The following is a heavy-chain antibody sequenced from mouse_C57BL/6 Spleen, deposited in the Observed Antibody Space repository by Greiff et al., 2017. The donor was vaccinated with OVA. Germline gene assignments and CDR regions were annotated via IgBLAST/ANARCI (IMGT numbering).Heavy chain of an antibody. D-gene: IGHD2-2*01. V-gene: IGHV14-3*01. CDR3: AAIYYGYDPLLAY. J-gene: IGHJ3*01. Sequence: VQLQQSVAELVRPGASVKLSCKASGYTFKTSFMHWVKQRPKKGLEWMGSFDPSNGDTKYTQKFKGKATITADTSSNTAYLQLSSLTSEDTAIYYCAAIYYGYDPLLAYWGQGTLVTVSA. CDR2: FDPSNGDT. CDR1: GYTFKTSF.